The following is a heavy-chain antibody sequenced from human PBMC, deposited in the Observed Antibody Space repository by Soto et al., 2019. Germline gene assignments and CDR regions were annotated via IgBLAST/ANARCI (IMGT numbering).Heavy chain of an antibody. CDR3: ARIITGDTGFFDY. CDR2: ISGSGGST. J-gene: IGHJ4*02. V-gene: IGHV3-23*01. Sequence: EMQLLESGGGLVQPGGSLRLSCVASGFTFSRYAMSWVRQAPGKGLEWVSTISGSGGSTFYADSVKGRFTISRDNSKNTLYLQMNSLRAEDTAVYYCARIITGDTGFFDYWGQGTLVTVSS. D-gene: IGHD3-22*01. CDR1: GFTFSRYA.